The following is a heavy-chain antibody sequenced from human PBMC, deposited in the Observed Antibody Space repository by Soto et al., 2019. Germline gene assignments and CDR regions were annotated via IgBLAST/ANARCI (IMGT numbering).Heavy chain of an antibody. V-gene: IGHV3-72*01. J-gene: IGHJ4*02. CDR2: SRDKPQGYST. Sequence: GGSLRLSCAASGFTLSDHYIDWVRQAPGKGLEWVGRSRDKPQGYSTAYAASVKGRFTTSRDESKNSAYLQMNSLKTEDTAVYYCVRATYFSDSSGYTRCLDYWGQGTLVTVSS. D-gene: IGHD3-22*01. CDR1: GFTLSDHY. CDR3: VRATYFSDSSGYTRCLDY.